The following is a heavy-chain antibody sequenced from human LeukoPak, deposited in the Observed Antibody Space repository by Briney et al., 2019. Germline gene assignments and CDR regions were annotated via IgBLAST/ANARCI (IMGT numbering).Heavy chain of an antibody. CDR2: VNPSGGST. CDR3: ARDLLNCSGGSCYPLRIFDY. Sequence: ASVKVSCKASGYIFTSYYMHWVRQAPGQGLEWMGIVNPSGGSTSYAQKFQGRVTMTRDTSTSTVYMELSSLRSEDTAVYYCARDLLNCSGGSCYPLRIFDYWGQGTLVTVSS. CDR1: GYIFTSYY. J-gene: IGHJ4*02. V-gene: IGHV1-46*01. D-gene: IGHD2-15*01.